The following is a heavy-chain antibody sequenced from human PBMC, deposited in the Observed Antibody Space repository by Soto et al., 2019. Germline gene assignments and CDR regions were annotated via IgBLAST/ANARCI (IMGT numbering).Heavy chain of an antibody. CDR3: ARQIYDSDTGPNFQYYFDS. Sequence: AGEFMKIWCKGAGYSFAGFWSTWVRQKPGKGLEWMGRIDPSDSQTYYSPSFRGHVTISATKSITTVFLQRSSLRASDTAMYYCARQIYDSDTGPNFQYYFDSWGQGTPVTVSS. D-gene: IGHD3-22*01. J-gene: IGHJ4*02. CDR2: IDPSDSQT. CDR1: GYSFAGFW. V-gene: IGHV5-10-1*01.